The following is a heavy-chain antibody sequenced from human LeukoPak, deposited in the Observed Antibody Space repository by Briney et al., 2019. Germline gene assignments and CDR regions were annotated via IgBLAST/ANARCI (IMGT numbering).Heavy chain of an antibody. D-gene: IGHD1-26*01. CDR1: ADSFTGYY. J-gene: IGHJ4*02. V-gene: IGHV1-2*02. Sequence: GASVKVSCKASADSFTGYYMYWVRQAPGQGPEWMAWINPNSGGTNSAQKFQGRVTMTRDTSISTAYMELSSLRSDDTAVYYCARAVGATMGFDYWGQGTLVTVSS. CDR2: INPNSGGT. CDR3: ARAVGATMGFDY.